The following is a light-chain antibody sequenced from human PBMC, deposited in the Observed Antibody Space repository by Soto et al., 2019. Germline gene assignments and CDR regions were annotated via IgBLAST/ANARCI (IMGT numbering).Light chain of an antibody. CDR1: QSISSY. CDR2: AAS. J-gene: IGKJ2*01. Sequence: DIQLTQSPSSLSASVGDRVSITCRASQSISSYLNWYQQKPGKAPTVLIYAASSLQSGVPSRFSRSGSGTEFTLTITSLQPEDFATYYCQQSYSTLYTFGQGTKLEIK. CDR3: QQSYSTLYT. V-gene: IGKV1-39*01.